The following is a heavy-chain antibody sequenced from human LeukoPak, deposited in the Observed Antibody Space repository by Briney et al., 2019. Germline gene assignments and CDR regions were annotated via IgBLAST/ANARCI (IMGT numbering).Heavy chain of an antibody. V-gene: IGHV4-59*08. CDR2: IYYSGSA. CDR3: ARQGRGYGGNSDY. Sequence: IPAETLSLTCSVSGGSISSYYLNWIRQPPGKGLEWIGYIYYSGSANNNPSLKSGVTNSVDTSKNQFSLKLSSVTDADTAVYYCARQGRGYGGNSDYWGQGTLVTVSS. CDR1: GGSISSYY. J-gene: IGHJ4*02. D-gene: IGHD4-23*01.